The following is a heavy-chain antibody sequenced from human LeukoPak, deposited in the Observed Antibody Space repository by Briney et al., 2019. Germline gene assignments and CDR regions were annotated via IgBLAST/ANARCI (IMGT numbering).Heavy chain of an antibody. J-gene: IGHJ3*02. CDR1: GYTFTSYD. V-gene: IGHV1-8*01. D-gene: IGHD2-2*01. CDR2: MNPNSGNT. Sequence: ASVKVSCKASGYTFTSYDINWVRQATGQGLEWMGWMNPNSGNTGYAQKFQGRVTMTRNTSISTAYMELSSLRSEDTAVYYCATEGVVVVPAATRDAFDIWGQGTMVTVSS. CDR3: ATEGVVVVPAATRDAFDI.